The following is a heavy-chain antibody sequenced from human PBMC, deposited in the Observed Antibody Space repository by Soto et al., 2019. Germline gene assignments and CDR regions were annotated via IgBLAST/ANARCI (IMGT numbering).Heavy chain of an antibody. D-gene: IGHD2-15*01. J-gene: IGHJ4*02. CDR2: VSTSGRST. CDR3: VKQAHGWHGVAFDY. Sequence: GGSLRLSCSASGFIFSESTIYWVRQVPGKGLEAISAVSTSGRSTYYADSVKDRFTISRDNSKNTLFLQMGSLRPEDTAIYYCVKQAHGWHGVAFDYWGQGNQVTVPS. V-gene: IGHV3-64D*06. CDR1: GFIFSEST.